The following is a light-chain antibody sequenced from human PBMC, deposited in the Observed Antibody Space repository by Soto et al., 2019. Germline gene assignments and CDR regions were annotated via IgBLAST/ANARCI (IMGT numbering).Light chain of an antibody. CDR2: DNS. Sequence: QSVLTQPPSVSAAPGQRVTISCSGSSSNIENNYVSWYQQLPGTAPKLLIYDNSKRPSGIPDRFSASKSGTSATLGITGLQTGDEADYYCGAWDSSLGAYGFGAGTKGTVL. J-gene: IGLJ1*01. CDR1: SSNIENNY. CDR3: GAWDSSLGAYG. V-gene: IGLV1-51*01.